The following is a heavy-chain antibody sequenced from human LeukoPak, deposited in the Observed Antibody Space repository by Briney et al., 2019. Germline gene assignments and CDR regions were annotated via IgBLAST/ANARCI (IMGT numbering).Heavy chain of an antibody. CDR3: ARAGPLRYFDWLSPNLYFDY. CDR1: GYTLTELS. CDR2: FDPEDGET. J-gene: IGHJ4*02. Sequence: GASVKVSCKVSGYTLTELSMHWVRQAPGKGLEWMGGFDPEDGETIYAQKFQGRVTMTEDTSTDTAYMELSSLRSDDTAVYYCARAGPLRYFDWLSPNLYFDYWGQGTLVTVSS. V-gene: IGHV1-24*01. D-gene: IGHD3-9*01.